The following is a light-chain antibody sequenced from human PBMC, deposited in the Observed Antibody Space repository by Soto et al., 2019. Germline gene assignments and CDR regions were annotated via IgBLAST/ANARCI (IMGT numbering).Light chain of an antibody. V-gene: IGKV1-5*01. J-gene: IGKJ1*01. CDR1: QSIRYY. CDR2: GAS. CDR3: QHHNSYSQT. Sequence: DIPLTQSPPTLSASVGDRVTITCRASQSIRYYLAWYQQMPGKAPKLLIYGASSLQSGVPSSFSGSGSGTEFTLTISSLQPDDFATYFCQHHNSYSQTFGQGTKVEIK.